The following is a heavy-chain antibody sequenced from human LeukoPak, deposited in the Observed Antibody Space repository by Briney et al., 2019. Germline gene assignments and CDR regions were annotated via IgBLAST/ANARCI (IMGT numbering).Heavy chain of an antibody. D-gene: IGHD2-2*01. CDR1: GGTFSSYA. CDR3: EIPAAGYYYYMDG. CDR2: INPNFGTT. J-gene: IGHJ6*03. V-gene: IGHV1-69*13. Sequence: GASVKVSCKASGGTFSSYAISWVRQAPGQGLEWMGGINPNFGTTNYAQKSQGRVTITADESTSTAYMELSSLRSEDTGMYFCEIPAAGYYYYMDGWGKGTTVTVS.